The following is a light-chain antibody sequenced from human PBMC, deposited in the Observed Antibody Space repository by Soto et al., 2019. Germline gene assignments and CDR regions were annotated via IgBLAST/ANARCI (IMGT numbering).Light chain of an antibody. CDR3: QSYDSSLSGWV. CDR2: GNS. Sequence: QSVLTQPPSVSGAPGQRVTISCTGSSSNIGAGYDVHWYQQLPGTDPNLLIYGNSNRPSGVPDRFSGSKSGTSASLAITGLRAEYEADYYCQSYDSSLSGWVFGGRTKVTVL. V-gene: IGLV1-40*01. J-gene: IGLJ3*02. CDR1: SSNIGAGYD.